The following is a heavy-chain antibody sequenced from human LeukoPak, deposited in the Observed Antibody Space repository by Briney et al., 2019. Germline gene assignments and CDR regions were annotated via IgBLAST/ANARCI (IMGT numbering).Heavy chain of an antibody. V-gene: IGHV3-23*01. CDR3: ARDRIQIWSYVGTFDY. J-gene: IGHJ4*02. CDR2: ISGSGGST. CDR1: GFTFSSYA. D-gene: IGHD5-18*01. Sequence: GGSLRLSCAASGFTFSSYAMSWVRQAPGQGLEWVSAISGSGGSTYYADSVKGRFTISRDNSKNTFYLQMNSLRAEDTAVYYCARDRIQIWSYVGTFDYWGPGALVTVSS.